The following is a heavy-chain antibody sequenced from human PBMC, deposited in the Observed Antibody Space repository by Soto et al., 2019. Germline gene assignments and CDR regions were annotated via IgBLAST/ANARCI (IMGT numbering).Heavy chain of an antibody. CDR1: GASISSNY. CDR2: IYYSGNT. V-gene: IGHV4-59*01. J-gene: IGHJ6*02. Sequence: SETLSLTCFVSGASISSNYWSWIRQPPGKGLEWIGYIYYSGNTNYNPSLKSRVVISIDTSKNHFFLKLSSVTAADTAVYYCARGPYYYYYGLDVWGQGTTVTVSS. CDR3: ARGPYYYYYGLDV.